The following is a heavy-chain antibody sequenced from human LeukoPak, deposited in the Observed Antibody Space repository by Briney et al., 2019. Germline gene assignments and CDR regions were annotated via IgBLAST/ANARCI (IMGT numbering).Heavy chain of an antibody. CDR2: IYYSGST. J-gene: IGHJ4*02. CDR3: ARDRGVYSSSLVDY. Sequence: SETLSLTCTVSGVSISSYYWSWIRQPPGKGLEWIGYIYYSGSTNYNSSLKSRVTISVETSKKQFSLKLSSVTAADTAVYYCARDRGVYSSSLVDYWGQGTLVTVSS. CDR1: GVSISSYY. V-gene: IGHV4-59*01. D-gene: IGHD6-6*01.